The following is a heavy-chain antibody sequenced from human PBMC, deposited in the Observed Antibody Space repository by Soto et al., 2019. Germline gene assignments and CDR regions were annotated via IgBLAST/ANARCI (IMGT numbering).Heavy chain of an antibody. CDR1: GFTFSSNA. CDR2: ISGSGSTS. CDR3: AKDGHYDSSGYWNAFDI. J-gene: IGHJ3*02. D-gene: IGHD3-22*01. V-gene: IGHV3-23*01. Sequence: QAVGSLRLSCAASGFTFSSNAMSWVRQAPGKGLEWVSAISGSGSTSYSADAVKRRFTICSNTSNKLHHLKMSLLAAEKTAVYYCAKDGHYDSSGYWNAFDIWGQGTMVTVSS.